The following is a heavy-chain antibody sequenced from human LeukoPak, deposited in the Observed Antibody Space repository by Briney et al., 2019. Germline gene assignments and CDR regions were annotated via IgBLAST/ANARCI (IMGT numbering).Heavy chain of an antibody. Sequence: SDTLSLTCAVSGSSISSSNWWGWIRQPPGKGLEWIGYIYYSGSIYYDPSLKSRVTMSVDTSKNQFSLNLGSVTAVDTAVYYCARSESEWDPFDYWGQGTLVTVSS. CDR3: ARSESEWDPFDY. J-gene: IGHJ4*02. CDR1: GSSISSSNW. CDR2: IYYSGSI. V-gene: IGHV4-28*05. D-gene: IGHD1-26*01.